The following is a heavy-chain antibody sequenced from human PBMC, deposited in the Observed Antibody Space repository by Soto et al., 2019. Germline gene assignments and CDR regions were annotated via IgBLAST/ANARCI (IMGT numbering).Heavy chain of an antibody. CDR3: ATLWFGEGDY. J-gene: IGHJ4*02. Sequence: QLQLQESGPGLVKPSETLSLTCTVSGGSISRSSYYWGWIRQPPGKGLEWIGSIYYSGSTYYNPSLKSRVTISVDTSKNQSSLKLSSVTATDTAVYYRATLWFGEGDYWGQGTLVTVSS. CDR2: IYYSGST. CDR1: GGSISRSSYY. V-gene: IGHV4-39*01. D-gene: IGHD3-10*01.